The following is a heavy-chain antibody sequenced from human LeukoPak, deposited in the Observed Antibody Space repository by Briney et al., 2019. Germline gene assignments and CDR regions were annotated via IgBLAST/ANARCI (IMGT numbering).Heavy chain of an antibody. CDR2: INSNSGDT. Sequence: ASVKVSCKASGYTFTGYYMHWVRQAPGQGLEWMGWINSNSGDTNYAQKFQGRVTMTRDTSTRTVYMELSSLRSEDTAVYYCARAGGIYFDYWGQGTLVTVSS. CDR3: ARAGGIYFDY. CDR1: GYTFTGYY. D-gene: IGHD3-16*01. J-gene: IGHJ4*02. V-gene: IGHV1-2*02.